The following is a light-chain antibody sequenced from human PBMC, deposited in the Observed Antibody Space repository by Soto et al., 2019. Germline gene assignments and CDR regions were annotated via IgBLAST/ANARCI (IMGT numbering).Light chain of an antibody. V-gene: IGLV2-23*02. J-gene: IGLJ3*02. CDR3: CSYTISSTWV. Sequence: QSALTQPASVSGSPGQSITISCTGTSSDVGTYNLVSWYQQHPGKAPQLLIFEVSKRPPGVSNRFSGSKSGNTASLTISGLQADDEADYYCCSYTISSTWVFGGGTKLTVL. CDR2: EVS. CDR1: SSDVGTYNL.